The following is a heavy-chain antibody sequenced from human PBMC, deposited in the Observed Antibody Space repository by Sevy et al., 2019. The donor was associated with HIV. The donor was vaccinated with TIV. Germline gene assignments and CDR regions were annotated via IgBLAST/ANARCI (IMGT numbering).Heavy chain of an antibody. CDR3: GREGFTSSSFGGFDP. CDR2: IYDSGRT. D-gene: IGHD6-13*01. J-gene: IGHJ5*02. Sequence: SETLSLTCTVSGGSISYYYWTWIRQPPGKGLEWIGYIYDSGRTNYNPSLKSRVTISVDTSKNQCSLKLSSVTAADTAVYYCGREGFTSSSFGGFDPWGQGTLVTVSS. V-gene: IGHV4-59*13. CDR1: GGSISYYY.